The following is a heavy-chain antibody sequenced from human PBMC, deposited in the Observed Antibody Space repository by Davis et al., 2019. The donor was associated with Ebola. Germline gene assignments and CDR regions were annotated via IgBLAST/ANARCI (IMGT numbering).Heavy chain of an antibody. D-gene: IGHD3-22*01. V-gene: IGHV3-20*04. Sequence: GGSLRLSCAASGFTFDDYGMSWVRQAPGKGLEWVSGINWNGGKTNYADSVKGRFTISRDNAENSLYLQMSSLRAEDTAVYYCARATTGYYYDTTGGAFDIWGQGTMVTVSS. CDR2: INWNGGKT. J-gene: IGHJ3*02. CDR3: ARATTGYYYDTTGGAFDI. CDR1: GFTFDDYG.